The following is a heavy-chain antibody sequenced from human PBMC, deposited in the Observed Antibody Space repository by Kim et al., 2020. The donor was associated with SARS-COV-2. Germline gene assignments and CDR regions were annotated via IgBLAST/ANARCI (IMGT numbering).Heavy chain of an antibody. J-gene: IGHJ4*02. V-gene: IGHV1-46*01. Sequence: QGRVTMTRDTSTNTVYMELSSLRSEDTAVYYCARVPSYGGNSDGWGHFDYWGQGTLVTVSS. CDR3: ARVPSYGGNSDGWGHFDY. D-gene: IGHD4-17*01.